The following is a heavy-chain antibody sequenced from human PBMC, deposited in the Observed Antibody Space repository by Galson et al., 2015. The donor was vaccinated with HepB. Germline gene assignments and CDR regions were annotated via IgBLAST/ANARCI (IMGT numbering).Heavy chain of an antibody. CDR1: GYTFTSYA. Sequence: SVKVSCKASGYTFTSYAMHWVRQAPGQRLEWMGWINAGNGNTKYSQKFQGRVTITRDTSASTAYMELSSLRSEDTAVYYCAMEGMPSGSYYNAYNWFDPWGQGTLVTVSS. V-gene: IGHV1-3*01. CDR3: AMEGMPSGSYYNAYNWFDP. D-gene: IGHD3-10*01. CDR2: INAGNGNT. J-gene: IGHJ5*02.